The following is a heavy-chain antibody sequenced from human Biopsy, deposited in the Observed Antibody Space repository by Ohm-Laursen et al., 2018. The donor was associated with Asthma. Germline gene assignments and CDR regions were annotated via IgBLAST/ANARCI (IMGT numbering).Heavy chain of an antibody. CDR3: ARVPTTLRYFDL. CDR2: ISYSGST. V-gene: IGHV4-61*01. Sequence: SETLSLTCTVSGGSVSSGSYYWSWIQQPPGKGLAWVSYISYSGSTDYNPSLKSRLTISMGTSKNQFSLKLSSVTAADTAVYYCARVPTTLRYFDLWGRGTLVTVSS. CDR1: GGSVSSGSYY. D-gene: IGHD2-15*01. J-gene: IGHJ2*01.